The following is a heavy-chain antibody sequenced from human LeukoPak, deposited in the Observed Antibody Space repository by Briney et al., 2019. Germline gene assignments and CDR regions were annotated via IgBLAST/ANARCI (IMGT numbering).Heavy chain of an antibody. CDR1: GGSISSYY. CDR3: ARDRKGIFDY. V-gene: IGHV4-59*12. Sequence: PSENLSLTCTVSGGSISSYYWSWIRQPPGKGLEWIGYIYYSGSTYYNPSLKSRVTISVDTSKNQFSLKLSSVTAADTAVYYCARDRKGIFDYWGQGTLVTVSS. D-gene: IGHD2-15*01. CDR2: IYYSGST. J-gene: IGHJ4*02.